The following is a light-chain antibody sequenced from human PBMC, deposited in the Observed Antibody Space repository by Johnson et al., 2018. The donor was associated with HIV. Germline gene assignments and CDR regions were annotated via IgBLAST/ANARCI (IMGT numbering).Light chain of an antibody. V-gene: IGLV1-51*01. CDR1: SSNIGNNY. CDR2: ENK. Sequence: QSVLTQPPSVSAAPGQRVTISCSGSSSNIGNNYVSWYQQLPGTSPKLLIYENKARPSGIPDRFSGSKSATSAPLAITGLQTGDEAEYYCGTWDSSLYVFVFGSGTKVTVL. CDR3: GTWDSSLYVFV. J-gene: IGLJ1*01.